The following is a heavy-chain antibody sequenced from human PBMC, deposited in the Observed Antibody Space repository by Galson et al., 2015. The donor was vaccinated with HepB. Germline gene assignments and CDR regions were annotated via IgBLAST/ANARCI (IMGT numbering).Heavy chain of an antibody. V-gene: IGHV1-46*01. J-gene: IGHJ6*02. CDR1: GYTFTSYY. CDR2: INPSGGST. D-gene: IGHD4-11*01. Sequence: SVKVSCKASGYTFTSYYMHWVRQAPGQGLEWMGIINPSGGSTSYAQKFQGRVTMTRDTSTSTVYMELSSLRSEDTAVYYCATTLQSNYYYYGMDVWGQGTTVTVSS. CDR3: ATTLQSNYYYYGMDV.